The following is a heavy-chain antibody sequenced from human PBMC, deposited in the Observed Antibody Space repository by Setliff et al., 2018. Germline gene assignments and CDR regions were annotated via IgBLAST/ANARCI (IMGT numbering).Heavy chain of an antibody. CDR1: GYSFTKYW. CDR3: ARSGEGCTSTTCYVFFDS. J-gene: IGHJ5*01. CDR2: IYPGDSDT. Sequence: PGESLKISCQGSGYSFTKYWIGWVRQMPGKGLEWMGIIYPGDSDTRYSPSFQGQVTISADKSISTAFLQWSSLKASDTAMYYCARSGEGCTSTTCYVFFDSWGQGTLVTVSS. V-gene: IGHV5-51*01. D-gene: IGHD2-2*01.